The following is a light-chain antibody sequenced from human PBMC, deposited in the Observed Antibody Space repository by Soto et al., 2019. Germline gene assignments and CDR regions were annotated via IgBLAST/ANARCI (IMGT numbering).Light chain of an antibody. CDR3: AAWDDTVRSYV. CDR2: RDN. V-gene: IGLV1-47*01. Sequence: QAVVTQPPSVSGTPGQRVTISCSGGISNIATNYVHWFQQLPGTAPKVLSNRDNQRPSGVPDRFSGSKSGTSASLAISGLRSEDEAEYYCAAWDDTVRSYVFGTGTKLTVL. J-gene: IGLJ1*01. CDR1: ISNIATNY.